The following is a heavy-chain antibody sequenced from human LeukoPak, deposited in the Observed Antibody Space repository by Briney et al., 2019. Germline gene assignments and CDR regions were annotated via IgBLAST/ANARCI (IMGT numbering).Heavy chain of an antibody. CDR3: AKDRGWLENYFDY. J-gene: IGHJ4*02. Sequence: GGSLRLSCAASGFTLSSYAMSWVRQAPGKGLEWVSAISGSGGSTYYADSVKGRFTISRDNSKNTLYLQMNSLRAEDTAVYYCAKDRGWLENYFDYWGQGTLVTVSS. CDR2: ISGSGGST. D-gene: IGHD5-18*01. CDR1: GFTLSSYA. V-gene: IGHV3-23*01.